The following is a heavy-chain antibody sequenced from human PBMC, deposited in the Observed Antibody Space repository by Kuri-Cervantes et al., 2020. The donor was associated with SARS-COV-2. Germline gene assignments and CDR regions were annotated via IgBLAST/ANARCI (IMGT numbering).Heavy chain of an antibody. V-gene: IGHV3-23*01. CDR3: AKLSTSLGIAAAVIDY. J-gene: IGHJ4*02. CDR2: ISGSGGST. D-gene: IGHD6-13*01. CDR1: GFTFSSYS. Sequence: GESLKISCAASGFTFSSYSMNWVRQAPGKGLEWVSAISGSGGSTYYADSVKGRFTISKDNSKNTLYLQMNSLRAEDTAVYYCAKLSTSLGIAAAVIDYWGQGTLVTVSS.